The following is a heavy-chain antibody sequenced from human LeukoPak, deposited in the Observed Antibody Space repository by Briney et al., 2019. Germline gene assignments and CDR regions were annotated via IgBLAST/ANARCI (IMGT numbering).Heavy chain of an antibody. V-gene: IGHV3-23*01. CDR1: GFTFSSYA. CDR2: ISGGAGST. D-gene: IGHD3-10*01. CDR3: AKEGAYYHGSGSSYLDY. J-gene: IGHJ4*02. Sequence: GRSLRLSCAASGFTFSSYAMSWVRQAPGKGLEWVSAISGGAGSTYHADSVKGRFTISRDNSENTLYLQMNSLRAEDTAVYYCAKEGAYYHGSGSSYLDYWGQGTLVTVPS.